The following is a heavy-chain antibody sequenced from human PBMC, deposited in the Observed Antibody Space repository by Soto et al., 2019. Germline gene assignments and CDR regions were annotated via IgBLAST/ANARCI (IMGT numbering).Heavy chain of an antibody. J-gene: IGHJ4*02. D-gene: IGHD4-17*01. CDR3: TRDLPGYGDIIDY. V-gene: IGHV3-49*03. Sequence: GGSLRLSCTASGFTFGDYAMSWFRQAPGKGLEWVGFIRSKAYGGTTEYAASVKGRFTISRDDSKSIAYLQMNSLKTEDTAVYYWTRDLPGYGDIIDYWGQGTLVTVSS. CDR2: IRSKAYGGTT. CDR1: GFTFGDYA.